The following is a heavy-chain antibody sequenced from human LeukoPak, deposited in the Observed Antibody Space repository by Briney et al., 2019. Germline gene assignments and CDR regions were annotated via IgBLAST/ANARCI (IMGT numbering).Heavy chain of an antibody. J-gene: IGHJ4*02. V-gene: IGHV3-7*01. CDR2: INQDGSEK. Sequence: GGSLRLSCAAPGFTFGNYGITWVRQAPGKGLEWVANINQDGSEKSYVESVKGRFTISRDNAKNSVTLQMNSLRAEDTAVYYCARDGIDYWGQGTLVTVSS. D-gene: IGHD1-26*01. CDR3: ARDGIDY. CDR1: GFTFGNYG.